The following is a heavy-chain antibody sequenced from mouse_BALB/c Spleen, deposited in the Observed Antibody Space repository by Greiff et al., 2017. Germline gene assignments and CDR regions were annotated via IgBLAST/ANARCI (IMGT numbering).Heavy chain of an antibody. CDR3: AREDYGNYVGYAMDY. D-gene: IGHD2-1*01. CDR1: GYNFTSYW. V-gene: IGHV1-55*01. J-gene: IGHJ4*01. Sequence: QVQLQQPGAELVKPGTSVKLSCKASGYNFTSYWINWVKLRPGQGLEWIGDIYPGSGSTNYNEKFKSKATLTVDTSSSTAYMQLSSLASEDSALYYCAREDYGNYVGYAMDYWGQGTSVTVSS. CDR2: IYPGSGST.